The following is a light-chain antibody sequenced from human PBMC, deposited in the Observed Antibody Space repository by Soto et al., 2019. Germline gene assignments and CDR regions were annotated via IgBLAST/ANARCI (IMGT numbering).Light chain of an antibody. J-gene: IGLJ3*02. V-gene: IGLV2-14*01. CDR1: NSDVGGYNY. Sequence: QSALTQPASVSGSPGQSIAISCTGTNSDVGGYNYGSWYQHHPGKAPKLMIYEVSNRPSGVSNRFSGSKSGITASLTISGLQAEDGADYYCSSYTTSTTWVFCGGTKLTVL. CDR3: SSYTTSTTWV. CDR2: EVS.